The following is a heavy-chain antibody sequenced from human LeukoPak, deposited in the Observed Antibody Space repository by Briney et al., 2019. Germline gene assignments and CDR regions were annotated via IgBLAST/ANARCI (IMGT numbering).Heavy chain of an antibody. Sequence: PSETLSLTCSVSGASITSSYWSWIRQTPGKGLEWIGNIYSGSTNYNPSFESRVTVSLDTSKNQFSLRLTSVTAADTVLYYCARDGYGSGSYGWFDPWGQGTLVTVSS. CDR2: IYSGST. CDR3: ARDGYGSGSYGWFDP. CDR1: GASITSSY. J-gene: IGHJ5*02. V-gene: IGHV4-59*01. D-gene: IGHD3-10*01.